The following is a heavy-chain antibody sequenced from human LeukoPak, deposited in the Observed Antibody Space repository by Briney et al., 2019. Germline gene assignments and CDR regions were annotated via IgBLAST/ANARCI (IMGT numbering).Heavy chain of an antibody. Sequence: SETLSLTCTVSGGSISSYYWSWIRQPPGKGLEWIGYIYYSGSTNYNPSLKSRVTISVDTSKNQFSLKLSSVTAADTAVYYCARALDYYGSGSLYYYMDVWGKGTTVTISS. J-gene: IGHJ6*03. D-gene: IGHD3-10*01. CDR2: IYYSGST. CDR3: ARALDYYGSGSLYYYMDV. CDR1: GGSISSYY. V-gene: IGHV4-59*01.